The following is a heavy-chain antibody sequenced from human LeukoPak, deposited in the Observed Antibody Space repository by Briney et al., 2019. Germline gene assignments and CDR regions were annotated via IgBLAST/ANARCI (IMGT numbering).Heavy chain of an antibody. Sequence: SETLSLTCAVYGESFSGYYWSWIRQPSGKGLEWIGEINHSGSTNYNPSLKSRVTISVDTSKNQFSLKPSSVTAADTAVYYCARGVNNWNVDVFDIWGQGTMVTVSS. D-gene: IGHD1-20*01. CDR1: GESFSGYY. J-gene: IGHJ3*02. CDR3: ARGVNNWNVDVFDI. CDR2: INHSGST. V-gene: IGHV4-34*01.